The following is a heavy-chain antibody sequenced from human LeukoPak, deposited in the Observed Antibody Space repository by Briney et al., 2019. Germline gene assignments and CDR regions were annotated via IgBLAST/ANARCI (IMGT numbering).Heavy chain of an antibody. D-gene: IGHD2/OR15-2a*01. CDR1: GGSISSISFY. V-gene: IGHV4-39*01. J-gene: IGHJ5*02. CDR3: ARPAGAEYLGPFDL. CDR2: VYYTGST. Sequence: SETLSLTCTVSGGSISSISFYWAWIRQPPGKVLEWIVRVYYTGSTYNNPSIKSRVTISVATSKSQFSLKLSSVTAADTAVYYCARPAGAEYLGPFDLWGQGTLVTVSS.